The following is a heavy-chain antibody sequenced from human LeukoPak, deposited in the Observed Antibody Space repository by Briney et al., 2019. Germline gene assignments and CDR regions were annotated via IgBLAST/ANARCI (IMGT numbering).Heavy chain of an antibody. CDR2: INHSRIT. J-gene: IGHJ4*02. CDR1: AGSFSYYY. V-gene: IGHV4-34*01. Sequence: SETLSLTCAVYAGSFSYYYWSWIRQPPWKGLEWIVEINHSRITNYNPSLKSRVTISADTSKNQFSLKLTSVTAADTAVYYCANPARDFADSGAITWWGQGTLVTVSS. D-gene: IGHD4-17*01. CDR3: ANPARDFADSGAITW.